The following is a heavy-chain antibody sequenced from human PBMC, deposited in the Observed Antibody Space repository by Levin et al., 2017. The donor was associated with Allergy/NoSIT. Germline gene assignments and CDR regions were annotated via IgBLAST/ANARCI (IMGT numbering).Heavy chain of an antibody. Sequence: GGSLRLSCAASGFTFSSYAMHWVRQAPGKGLEWVAVISYDGSNKYYADSVKGRFTISRDNSKNTLYLQMNSLRAEDTAVYYCARGLTGTNDAFDIWGQGTMVTVSS. V-gene: IGHV3-30-3*01. J-gene: IGHJ3*02. CDR2: ISYDGSNK. CDR1: GFTFSSYA. D-gene: IGHD1-7*01. CDR3: ARGLTGTNDAFDI.